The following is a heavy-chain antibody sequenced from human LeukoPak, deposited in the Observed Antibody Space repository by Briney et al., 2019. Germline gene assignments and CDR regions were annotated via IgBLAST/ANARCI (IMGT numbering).Heavy chain of an antibody. Sequence: SVKFSCKASGGTFSSYAISWVRQAPGQGLEWMGGIIPIFGTANYAQKFQGRVTITTAESTSTAYMELSSLRSEDTAVYYCARGGFAQPMTGWGQGTLVTVSS. CDR1: GGTFSSYA. CDR3: ARGGFAQPMTG. D-gene: IGHD3-9*01. CDR2: IIPIFGTA. J-gene: IGHJ4*02. V-gene: IGHV1-69*05.